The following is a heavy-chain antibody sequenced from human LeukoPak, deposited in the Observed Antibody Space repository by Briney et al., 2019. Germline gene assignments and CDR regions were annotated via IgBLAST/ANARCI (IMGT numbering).Heavy chain of an antibody. Sequence: GGTLRLSCAASGFTFSSYGMSWVRQAPGKGLEWVSAISGSGGSTYYADSVKGRFTISRDNAKNSLYLQMNSLRAEDTAFYYCAKDMTYYYDSSGLDYWGQGTLVTVSS. CDR2: ISGSGGST. J-gene: IGHJ4*02. D-gene: IGHD3-22*01. CDR3: AKDMTYYYDSSGLDY. V-gene: IGHV3-23*01. CDR1: GFTFSSYG.